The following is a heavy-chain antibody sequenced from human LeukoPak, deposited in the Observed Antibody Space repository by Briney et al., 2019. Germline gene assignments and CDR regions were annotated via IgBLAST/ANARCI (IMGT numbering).Heavy chain of an antibody. V-gene: IGHV4-30-2*01. CDR2: IYHSGST. D-gene: IGHD3-9*01. J-gene: IGHJ4*02. Sequence: PSQTLSLTCAVSGGSISIGGYSWSWIRQPPGKGLEWIGYIYHSGSTYYNPSLKSRVTISVDRSKNQFSLKLSSVTAADTAVYYCARGAFILTGYYKGSYFDYWGQGTLVTVSS. CDR1: GGSISIGGYS. CDR3: ARGAFILTGYYKGSYFDY.